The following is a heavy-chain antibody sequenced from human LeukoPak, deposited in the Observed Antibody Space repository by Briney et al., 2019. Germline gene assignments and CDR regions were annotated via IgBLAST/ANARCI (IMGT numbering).Heavy chain of an antibody. J-gene: IGHJ6*03. CDR2: IRYNGNNQ. D-gene: IGHD3-10*01. V-gene: IGHV3-30*02. CDR3: AKDSAFYYIDV. CDR1: GFTFSSYG. Sequence: PGGSLRLSCAASGFTFSSYGMHWVRQAPGKGPEWVAFIRYNGNNQYYADSVKGRFTISRDNSKDTLYLQMNSLKGDDTAVYYCAKDSAFYYIDVWGKGTTVIISS.